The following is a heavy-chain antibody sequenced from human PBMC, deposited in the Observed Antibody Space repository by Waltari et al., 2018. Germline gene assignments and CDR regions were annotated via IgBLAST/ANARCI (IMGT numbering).Heavy chain of an antibody. CDR2: ILKVHEGNNP. J-gene: IGHJ4*02. Sequence: EVQLVESGGGSVQPGGSLRLSCAASGFTFNSYHMHWVRQAPGKGLVWVARILKVHEGNNPSYADSVRGRFTVSRDNAKNTLDLQMNSLRVEDTAMYYCATGVSDSRFYLDSWGQGTLVTVPS. V-gene: IGHV3-74*01. CDR1: GFTFNSYH. CDR3: ATGVSDSRFYLDS. D-gene: IGHD5-12*01.